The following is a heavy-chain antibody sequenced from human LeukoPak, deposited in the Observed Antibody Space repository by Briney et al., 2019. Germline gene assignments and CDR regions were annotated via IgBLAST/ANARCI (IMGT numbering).Heavy chain of an antibody. J-gene: IGHJ5*02. D-gene: IGHD3-10*01. Sequence: KPSETLSLTCTVSGGSISSYYWSWIRQPPGKGLEWIGYIYYSGSTNYNPSLKSRVTISVDTSKNQFSLKLSSVTAADTAVYYCARVRSSPVRGVSGGVWFDPWGQGTLVTVSS. CDR3: ARVRSSPVRGVSGGVWFDP. CDR2: IYYSGST. CDR1: GGSISSYY. V-gene: IGHV4-59*01.